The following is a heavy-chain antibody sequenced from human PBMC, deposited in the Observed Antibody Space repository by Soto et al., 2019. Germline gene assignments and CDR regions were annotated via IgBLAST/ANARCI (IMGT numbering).Heavy chain of an antibody. CDR1: EVPYSSYA. CDR2: ISYDGSNK. CDR3: ASLAVAGTGPNDAFDI. Sequence: PGGTVSLSGAACEVPYSSYAMHWVRQAPGKGLEWVAVISYDGSNKYYADSVKGRFTISRDNSKNTLYLQMNSLRAEDTAVYYCASLAVAGTGPNDAFDIWGQGTMVTVSS. V-gene: IGHV3-30-3*01. D-gene: IGHD6-19*01. J-gene: IGHJ3*02.